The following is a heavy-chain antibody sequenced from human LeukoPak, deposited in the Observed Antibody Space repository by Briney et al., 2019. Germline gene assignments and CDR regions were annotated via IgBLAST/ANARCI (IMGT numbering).Heavy chain of an antibody. CDR1: GGSISSGSYY. J-gene: IGHJ4*02. Sequence: SETLSLTCTVSGGSISSGSYYWSWIRQPAGKGLEWIGRIYTSGSTNYNPSLKNRVTISVDTSKNQFSLKLSSVTAADTAVYYCARDSSGYYYGYYFDYWGQGTLVTVSS. V-gene: IGHV4-61*02. D-gene: IGHD3-22*01. CDR2: IYTSGST. CDR3: ARDSSGYYYGYYFDY.